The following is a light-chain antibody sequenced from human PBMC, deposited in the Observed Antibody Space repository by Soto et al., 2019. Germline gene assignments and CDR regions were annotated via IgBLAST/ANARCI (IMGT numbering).Light chain of an antibody. CDR1: NNDVGSYNL. V-gene: IGLV2-23*02. CDR2: EVS. Sequence: SALNQPAPVSWAPGQSIPISLTGNNNDVGSYNLVSWYQQHPGKAPKLMIYEVSKRPSGVSNRFSGSKSGNTASLTISGLQAEDEADYYCCSYAGSSISYVFGTGTKVTVL. J-gene: IGLJ1*01. CDR3: CSYAGSSISYV.